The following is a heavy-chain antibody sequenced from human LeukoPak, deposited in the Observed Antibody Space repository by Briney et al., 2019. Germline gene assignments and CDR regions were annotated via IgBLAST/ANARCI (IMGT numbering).Heavy chain of an antibody. D-gene: IGHD6-6*01. CDR1: GGSISSYY. Sequence: SETLSLTCTVSGGSISSYYWSWIRQPPGKGLEWIGNIYYSGSANYNPSLKSRVTISVDTSKNQFSLKLSSVTAADTAVYYCARSNSSSLYFDYWGQGTLVTVSS. J-gene: IGHJ4*02. V-gene: IGHV4-59*01. CDR3: ARSNSSSLYFDY. CDR2: IYYSGSA.